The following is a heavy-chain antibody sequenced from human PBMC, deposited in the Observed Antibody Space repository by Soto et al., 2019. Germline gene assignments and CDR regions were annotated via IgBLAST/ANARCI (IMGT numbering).Heavy chain of an antibody. V-gene: IGHV4-59*01. CDR1: GGSISSYY. J-gene: IGHJ4*02. D-gene: IGHD6-13*01. Sequence: SETLSLTCTVSGGSISSYYWSWIRQPPGKGLEWLGYIYYSGSTNYNPSLKSRVTLSVDTSKNQFSLKLSSVTAADTAVYYCARAIAAAGNCFDYWGQGTLVTVSS. CDR2: IYYSGST. CDR3: ARAIAAAGNCFDY.